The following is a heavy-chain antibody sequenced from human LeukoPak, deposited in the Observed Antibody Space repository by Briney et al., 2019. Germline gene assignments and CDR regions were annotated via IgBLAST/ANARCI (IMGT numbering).Heavy chain of an antibody. D-gene: IGHD6-19*01. Sequence: PGGSLRLSCAASGFTFSSYGMYWVREAPGKGLEWVEVISFDGSNKYYADSVRGRFTVSRDNSKDTLYLQMNSLRAEDTAVYYCAKDEIGAVAGLLDYWGQGILVTVSS. V-gene: IGHV3-30*18. J-gene: IGHJ4*02. CDR2: ISFDGSNK. CDR1: GFTFSSYG. CDR3: AKDEIGAVAGLLDY.